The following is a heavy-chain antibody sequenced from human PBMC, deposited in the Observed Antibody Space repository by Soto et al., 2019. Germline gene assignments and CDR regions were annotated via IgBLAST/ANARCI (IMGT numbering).Heavy chain of an antibody. V-gene: IGHV3-11*01. CDR3: ARRLGYCSGGSCPTDS. CDR1: GFTSSDYY. Sequence: QVQLVESGGGLVKPGGSLRLSCAASGFTSSDYYMYWMRQAPGKGLEWVSYISGSGTTIYYADSVKGRFTISRDNAKNSLYLQMNSLRAEDTAVYYCARRLGYCSGGSCPTDSWGQGSLVTVSS. CDR2: ISGSGTTI. D-gene: IGHD2-15*01. J-gene: IGHJ4*02.